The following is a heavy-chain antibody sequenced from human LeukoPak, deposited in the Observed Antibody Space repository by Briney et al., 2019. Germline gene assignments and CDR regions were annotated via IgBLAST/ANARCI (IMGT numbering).Heavy chain of an antibody. CDR3: TREAVFFGVVNDAFDI. J-gene: IGHJ3*02. CDR1: GGSISSGGYY. V-gene: IGHV4-31*03. Sequence: SETLSLTCTVSGGSISSGGYYWSWIRQHPGKGLEWIGYIYYSGSTYYNPSLKSRVTISVDTSKNQFSLKLSSVTAADTAVYYCTREAVFFGVVNDAFDIWGQGTMVTVSS. CDR2: IYYSGST. D-gene: IGHD3-3*01.